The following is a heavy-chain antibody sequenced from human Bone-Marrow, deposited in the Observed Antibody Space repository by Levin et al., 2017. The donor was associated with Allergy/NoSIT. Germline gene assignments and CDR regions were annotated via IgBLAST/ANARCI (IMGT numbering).Heavy chain of an antibody. CDR1: GGSFSGYY. D-gene: IGHD3-9*01. CDR2: INHSGST. CDR3: ARGRGILTAYYYYYYGMDG. Sequence: SQTLSLPCAVYGGSFSGYYWSWIRQPPGKGLEWIGEINHSGSTNYNPSLKSRVTISVDTSKNQFSLKLSSVTAADTAVYYCARGRGILTAYYYYYYGMDGWGQGTTVTVSS. J-gene: IGHJ6*02. V-gene: IGHV4-34*01.